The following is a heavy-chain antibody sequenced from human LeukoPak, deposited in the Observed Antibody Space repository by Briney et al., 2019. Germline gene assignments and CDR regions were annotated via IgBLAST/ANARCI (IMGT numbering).Heavy chain of an antibody. J-gene: IGHJ6*03. V-gene: IGHV3-21*01. D-gene: IGHD6-19*01. CDR3: ARDAQWLVPEGYYYYMDV. Sequence: GGSLRLSCAASGLTFSSFAMNWFRQAPGKGLERVSSISSRSSYIFYADSVKGRFTISRDNAKNSLYLQMNSLGAEDTAVYYCARDAQWLVPEGYYYYMDVWGKGTTVTVSS. CDR1: GLTFSSFA. CDR2: ISSRSSYI.